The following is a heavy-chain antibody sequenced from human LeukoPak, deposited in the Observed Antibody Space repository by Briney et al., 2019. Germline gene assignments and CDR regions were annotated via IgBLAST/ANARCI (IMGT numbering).Heavy chain of an antibody. Sequence: PGGSLRLSCAASGFTFSSYAMSWVRQAPGKGLEWVSGIRGDGGRTYYADSVKGRFTISRDNSKNTLYLQMNSLRAEDTAVYYCAKDRYCSGGSCYSGFSYWGRGTLVTVSS. J-gene: IGHJ4*02. V-gene: IGHV3-23*01. CDR1: GFTFSSYA. CDR3: AKDRYCSGGSCYSGFSY. D-gene: IGHD2-15*01. CDR2: IRGDGGRT.